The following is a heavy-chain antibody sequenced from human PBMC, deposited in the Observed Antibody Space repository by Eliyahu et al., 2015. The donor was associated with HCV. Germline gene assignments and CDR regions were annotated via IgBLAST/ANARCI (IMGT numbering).Heavy chain of an antibody. CDR3: SRGGYTGPGPMDV. V-gene: IGHV4-59*01. J-gene: IGHJ6*03. Sequence: QVQLQESGPGLVKPSETLSLSCTVSGGSFSDYYWSWIRQPPGKGLEWIGYISDSGDSKYSPFLKSRVTMSVDTSRKQFSLNLTSVTAADTAVYYCSRGGYTGPGPMDVWDKGTTVTVSS. D-gene: IGHD1-26*01. CDR1: GGSFSDYY. CDR2: ISDSGDS.